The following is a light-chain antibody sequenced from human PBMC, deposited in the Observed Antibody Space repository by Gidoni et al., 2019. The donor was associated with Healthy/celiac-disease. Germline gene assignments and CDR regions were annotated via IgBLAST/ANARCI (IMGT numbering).Light chain of an antibody. J-gene: IGLJ2*01. CDR1: SSDVGCYTL. CDR3: CSYAGSSTVV. CDR2: EGR. V-gene: IGLV2-23*01. Sequence: QSPLTQPAAVSDSPGQSITISCTGTSSDVGCYTLVSWYQQHPGKAPKLMIYEGRKRPSGVSNRFSGSKSGNTASLTISGLQAEDDADYYCCSYAGSSTVVFGGGTKLTVL.